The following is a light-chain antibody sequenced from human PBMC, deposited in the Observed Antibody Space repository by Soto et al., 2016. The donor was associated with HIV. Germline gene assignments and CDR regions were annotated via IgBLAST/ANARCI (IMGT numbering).Light chain of an antibody. CDR3: QVWDSSSDHVV. CDR1: NIGSKS. V-gene: IGLV3-21*03. J-gene: IGLJ2*01. CDR2: DGS. Sequence: SYELTQPPSVSVAPGKTARITCGGNNIGSKSVHWYQQKPGQAPVLVVYDGSDRPSGIPERFSGSNSGNTATLTISRVEAGDETDYYCQVWDSSSDHVVFGGGTKLTVL.